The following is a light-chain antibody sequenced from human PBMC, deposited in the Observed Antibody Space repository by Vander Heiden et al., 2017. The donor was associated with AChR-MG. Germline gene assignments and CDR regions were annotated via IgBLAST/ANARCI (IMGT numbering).Light chain of an antibody. Sequence: QSALTQPASVSASPGQSITISCTGTSSDVGGYNYVSWYQQHPGKAPKLMIYDVSNRPSGVSNRFSGSKSGNTASLTISGLQAEDEADYYCSSYTSGSTVVFGGGTKLTVL. CDR1: SSDVGGYNY. CDR3: SSYTSGSTVV. J-gene: IGLJ2*01. V-gene: IGLV2-14*03. CDR2: DVS.